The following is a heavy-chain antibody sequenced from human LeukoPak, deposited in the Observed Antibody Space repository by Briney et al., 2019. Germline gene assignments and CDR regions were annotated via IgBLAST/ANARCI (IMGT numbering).Heavy chain of an antibody. CDR3: AKHSTTSSNWFDP. CDR2: ISGGDGST. CDR1: GFTFNNYA. J-gene: IGHJ5*02. D-gene: IGHD2/OR15-2a*01. V-gene: IGHV3-23*01. Sequence: PGGSLRLSCAASGFTFNNYAMTWVRQAPGKGLEWVSAISGGDGSTCYADSVKARFTISRDNSKSTLYLQMNSLRAEDTAVYYCAKHSTTSSNWFDPWGQGTLVTVSS.